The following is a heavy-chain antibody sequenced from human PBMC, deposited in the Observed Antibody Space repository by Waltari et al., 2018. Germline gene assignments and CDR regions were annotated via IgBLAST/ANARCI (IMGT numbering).Heavy chain of an antibody. V-gene: IGHV4-39*01. CDR1: GGSISSSSYY. J-gene: IGHJ2*01. CDR2: IYYSGSI. CDR3: ARHPAMTIMLWYFDL. D-gene: IGHD2-8*01. Sequence: QLQLQESGPGLVKPSETLSLTCTVSGGSISSSSYYWGWIRQPPGKGLEWIGSIYYSGSIYYNPSLKRRVTISVDTSKNQFALKLSSVTAADTAVYYCARHPAMTIMLWYFDLWGRGTLVTVSS.